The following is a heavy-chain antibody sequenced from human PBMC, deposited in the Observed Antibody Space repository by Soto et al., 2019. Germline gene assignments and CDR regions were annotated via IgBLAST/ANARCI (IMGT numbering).Heavy chain of an antibody. CDR3: ATNSGYGPETPYYFDY. J-gene: IGHJ4*02. CDR1: GGSISSSSYH. CDR2: IYYSGST. Sequence: SETLSLTCTVSGGSISSSSYHWGWIRQPPGKGLEWIGSIYYSGSTYYSPSFQAQVTISADKSISTAYLQWSSLKASDTAMYYCATNSGYGPETPYYFDYWGQGTLVTVSS. D-gene: IGHD5-12*01. V-gene: IGHV4-39*07.